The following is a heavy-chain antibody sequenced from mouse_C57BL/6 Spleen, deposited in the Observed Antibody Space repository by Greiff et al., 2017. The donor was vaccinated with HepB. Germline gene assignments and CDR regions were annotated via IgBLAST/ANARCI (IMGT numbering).Heavy chain of an antibody. D-gene: IGHD2-13*01. V-gene: IGHV14-4*01. J-gene: IGHJ3*01. CDR2: IDPENGDT. CDR3: TTPQWVTFAY. CDR1: GFNIKDDY. Sequence: VQLQQSGAELVRPGASVKLSCTASGFNIKDDYMHWVKQRPEQGLEWIGWIDPENGDTEYASKFQGKATITADTSSNTAYLQLSSLTSEDTAVYYCTTPQWVTFAYWGQGTLVTVSA.